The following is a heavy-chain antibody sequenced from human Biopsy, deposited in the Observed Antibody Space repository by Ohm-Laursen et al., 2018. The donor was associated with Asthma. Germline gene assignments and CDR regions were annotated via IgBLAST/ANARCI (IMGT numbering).Heavy chain of an antibody. CDR1: GGSFSTGSYY. V-gene: IGHV4-61*01. CDR2: IYYTGSD. D-gene: IGHD3-10*01. CDR3: ARGPNYHGSGRAPIGMDV. J-gene: IGHJ6*02. Sequence: VTLSLTCTVSGGSFSTGSYYWSWIRQPPGKGLEWLGYIYYTGSDNYNPSLKSRVTISVDTSKNQFSLRLNSVTAADTAVYYCARGPNYHGSGRAPIGMDVWGQGTTVTVSS.